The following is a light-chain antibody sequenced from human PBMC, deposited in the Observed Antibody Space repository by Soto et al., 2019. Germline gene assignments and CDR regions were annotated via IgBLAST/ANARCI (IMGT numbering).Light chain of an antibody. CDR2: KAP. J-gene: IGKJ1*01. CDR1: QSISSW. V-gene: IGKV1-5*03. Sequence: DIQMTQSPSTLSASVGDRVTITCRASQSISSWLAWYQQKPGKAPKLLISKAPSLESGVPSRVSGSGSGTEFTLSSSSLQPDDFVTYYCEQDNRTFGQGTKVEIK. CDR3: EQDNRT.